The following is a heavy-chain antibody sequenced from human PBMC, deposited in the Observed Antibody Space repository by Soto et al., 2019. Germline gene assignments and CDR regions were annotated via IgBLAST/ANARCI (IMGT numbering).Heavy chain of an antibody. J-gene: IGHJ5*02. CDR2: INHSGST. CDR3: ARALTYYDFWSGYYGWFDP. CDR1: GGSFSGYY. Sequence: SETLSLTCAVYGGSFSGYYWSWIRQPPGKGLEWIGEINHSGSTNYNPSLKSRVTISVDTSKNQFSLKLSSVTAADTAVYYCARALTYYDFWSGYYGWFDPWGQGTLVTVSS. V-gene: IGHV4-34*01. D-gene: IGHD3-3*01.